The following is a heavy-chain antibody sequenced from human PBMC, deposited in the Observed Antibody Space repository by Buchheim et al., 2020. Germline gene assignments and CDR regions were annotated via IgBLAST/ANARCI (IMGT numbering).Heavy chain of an antibody. J-gene: IGHJ4*02. Sequence: EVQLVESGGGLVKPGGSLRLSCAASGFTFSNAWMSWVRQAPGKGLEWVGRIKSKTDGGTTDYAAPVKGSFTISRDDSKNTLYLQMNSLKTEDTAGYYCTTDTVRYYGSGSYYNPDYWGQGTL. CDR3: TTDTVRYYGSGSYYNPDY. CDR2: IKSKTDGGTT. D-gene: IGHD3-10*01. CDR1: GFTFSNAW. V-gene: IGHV3-15*01.